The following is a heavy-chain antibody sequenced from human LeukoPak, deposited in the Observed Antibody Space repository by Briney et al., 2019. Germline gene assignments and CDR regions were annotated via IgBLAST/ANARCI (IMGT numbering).Heavy chain of an antibody. CDR2: ISSSGSTI. CDR1: GFTFSDYY. CDR3: ARDRRTMVRGVIITALGDYMDV. J-gene: IGHJ6*03. Sequence: GGSLRLSCAAYGFTFSDYYMSWIRQAPGEGLEWVSYISSSGSTIYYADSVKGRFTISRDNAKNSLYLQMNSLRAEDTAVYYCARDRRTMVRGVIITALGDYMDVWGKGTTVTVSS. D-gene: IGHD3-10*01. V-gene: IGHV3-11*01.